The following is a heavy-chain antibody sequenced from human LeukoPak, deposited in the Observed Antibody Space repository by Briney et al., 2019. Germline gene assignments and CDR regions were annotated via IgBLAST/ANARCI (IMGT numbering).Heavy chain of an antibody. D-gene: IGHD2-2*01. CDR1: GFTFSSYG. V-gene: IGHV3-30*02. Sequence: GGSLRLSCAASGFTFSSYGMHWVRQAPGKGLEWVAFIRYDGSNKYYADSVKGRFTISRDNSKNTLYLQMNSLRAEDTAVYYCAKGLVVPAATDAFDIWGQGTMVTVSS. J-gene: IGHJ3*02. CDR3: AKGLVVPAATDAFDI. CDR2: IRYDGSNK.